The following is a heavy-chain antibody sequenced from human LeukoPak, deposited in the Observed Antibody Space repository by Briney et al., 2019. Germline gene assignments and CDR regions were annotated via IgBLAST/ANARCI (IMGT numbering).Heavy chain of an antibody. J-gene: IGHJ3*02. V-gene: IGHV3-7*01. CDR1: GLTFSSYW. D-gene: IGHD6-19*01. CDR2: IKQDGSEK. CDR3: ARAVAGRDAFDI. Sequence: PGGSLRLSCAASGLTFSSYWMSWVRQAPGKGLEWVANIKQDGSEKYYVDSVKGRFTISRDNAKNSLYLQMNSLRAEDTAVYYCARAVAGRDAFDIWGQGTMVTASS.